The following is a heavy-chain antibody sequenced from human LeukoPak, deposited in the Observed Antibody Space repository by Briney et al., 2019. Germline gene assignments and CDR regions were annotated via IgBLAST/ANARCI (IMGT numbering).Heavy chain of an antibody. Sequence: PGGSLRLSCAVSGLTFSSFAMSWDRQAPGKGLEWVSAITGSAGATWYADAVKGRFTISRDNSKNTMYLQMNSLGAEDTALYYCAKMKGATEYYYYAMDVWGKGTMVSVSS. D-gene: IGHD5-24*01. V-gene: IGHV3-23*01. CDR1: GLTFSSFA. CDR2: ITGSAGAT. J-gene: IGHJ6*04. CDR3: AKMKGATEYYYYAMDV.